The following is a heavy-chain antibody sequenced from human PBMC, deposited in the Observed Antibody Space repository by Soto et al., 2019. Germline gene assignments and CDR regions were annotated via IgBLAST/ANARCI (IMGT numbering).Heavy chain of an antibody. CDR1: GGSFSGYY. Sequence: PSETLSLTCAVYGGSFSGYYWSWIRQPPGKGLEWIGEINHSGSTNYNPSLKSRVTISVDTSKNQFSLKLSSVTAADTAVYYCARGLYSSSWYPNWFDPWGQGTLVTVSS. CDR2: INHSGST. D-gene: IGHD6-13*01. V-gene: IGHV4-34*01. J-gene: IGHJ5*02. CDR3: ARGLYSSSWYPNWFDP.